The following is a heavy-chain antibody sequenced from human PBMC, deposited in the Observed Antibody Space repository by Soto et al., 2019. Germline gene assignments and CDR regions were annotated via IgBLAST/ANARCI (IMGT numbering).Heavy chain of an antibody. Sequence: PGESLKISWKGAGYSFNSYWIGWVRQMPGKGLEWMGIIYPGDSDTRYSPSFQGQVTISADKSISTAYLQWSSLKASDTAMYYCARHLVGDDSSAPWAFDIWGQGTMVTVSS. V-gene: IGHV5-51*01. CDR3: ARHLVGDDSSAPWAFDI. J-gene: IGHJ3*02. D-gene: IGHD3-22*01. CDR1: GYSFNSYW. CDR2: IYPGDSDT.